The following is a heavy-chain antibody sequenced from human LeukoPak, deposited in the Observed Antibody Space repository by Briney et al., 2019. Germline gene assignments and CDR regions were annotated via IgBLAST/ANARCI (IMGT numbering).Heavy chain of an antibody. CDR1: GFTFSSYE. CDR2: ISSSGSTI. D-gene: IGHD5-18*01. Sequence: AGSLRLSCAASGFTFSSYEMNWVRQAPGKGLEWVSYISSSGSTIYYADSVKGRFTISRDNAKNSLYLQMNSLRAEDTAVYYCAREDTAMVIPFDYWGQGTMVTVSS. V-gene: IGHV3-48*03. CDR3: AREDTAMVIPFDY. J-gene: IGHJ4*02.